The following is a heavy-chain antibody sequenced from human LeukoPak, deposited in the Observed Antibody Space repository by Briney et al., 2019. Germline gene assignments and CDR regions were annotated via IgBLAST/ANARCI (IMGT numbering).Heavy chain of an antibody. V-gene: IGHV3-30*04. Sequence: PGRSLRLSCAASGFTFSSYAMHWVRQAPGKGLEWVAVISYDGSNKYYADSVKGRFTISRDNSKNTLYLQMNSLRAEDTAVYYCAKDLRTFIAVAGLDYWGQGTLVTVSS. D-gene: IGHD6-19*01. CDR1: GFTFSSYA. CDR3: AKDLRTFIAVAGLDY. J-gene: IGHJ4*02. CDR2: ISYDGSNK.